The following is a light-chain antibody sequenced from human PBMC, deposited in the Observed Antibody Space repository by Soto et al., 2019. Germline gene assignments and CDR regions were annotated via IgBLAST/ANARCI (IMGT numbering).Light chain of an antibody. CDR3: QQYGSSPRA. J-gene: IGKJ2*01. CDR1: QSVSSNF. V-gene: IGKV3-20*01. Sequence: EIVLTQSPGTLSLSPGERATLSCRASQSVSSNFLAWYQQIPGQAPRLLIYGASSRATGIPDGFSGSGSGTDFTLTINRLEPEDFEVYYCQQYGSSPRAFGQGTKLEIK. CDR2: GAS.